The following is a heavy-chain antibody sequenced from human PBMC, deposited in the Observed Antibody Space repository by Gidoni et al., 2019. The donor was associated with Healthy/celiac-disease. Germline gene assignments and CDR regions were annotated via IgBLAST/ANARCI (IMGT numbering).Heavy chain of an antibody. V-gene: IGHV4-34*01. CDR2: INHSGST. Sequence: QVQLQQWGAGLLKPSETLSLTCAVYGGSFSGYYWSWIRQPPGKGLEWIGEINHSGSTNYNPSLKSRVTISVDTSKNQFSLKLSSVTAADTAVYYCARIYGSSGNLDYWGQGTLVTVSS. CDR1: GGSFSGYY. D-gene: IGHD6-19*01. CDR3: ARIYGSSGNLDY. J-gene: IGHJ4*02.